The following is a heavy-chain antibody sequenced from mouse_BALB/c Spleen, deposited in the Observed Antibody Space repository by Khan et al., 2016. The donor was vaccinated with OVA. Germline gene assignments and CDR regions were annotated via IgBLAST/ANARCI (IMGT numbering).Heavy chain of an antibody. J-gene: IGHJ3*01. CDR1: GYTFTSYT. D-gene: IGHD2-14*01. V-gene: IGHV1-4*01. CDR3: VRDGAYHRNDGWFAY. Sequence: QVQLKQSGAELARPGASVKMSCKASGYTFTSYTIHWIKLRPGQGLEWIGYINPSNGYTNYNQKFKDKATLTADKSSTIAYMELSSLTSDDSALXNCVRDGAYHRNDGWFAYWGQGTLVTVSA. CDR2: INPSNGYT.